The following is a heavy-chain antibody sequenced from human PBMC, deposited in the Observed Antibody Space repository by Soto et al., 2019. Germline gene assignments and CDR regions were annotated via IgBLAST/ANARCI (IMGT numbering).Heavy chain of an antibody. Sequence: ASVKVSCKASGYTFTSYYMHWVRQAPGQGLEWMGIINPSGGSTSYAQKFQGRVTMTRDTSTSTVYMELSSLRSEDTAVFYCAPLPPLSTSYRTAAFDIWGQGTMVTVSS. CDR3: APLPPLSTSYRTAAFDI. J-gene: IGHJ3*02. D-gene: IGHD2-2*01. CDR1: GYTFTSYY. V-gene: IGHV1-46*01. CDR2: INPSGGST.